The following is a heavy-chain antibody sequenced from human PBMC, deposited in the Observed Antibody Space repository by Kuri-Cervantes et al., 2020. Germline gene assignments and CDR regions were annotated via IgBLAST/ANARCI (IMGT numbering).Heavy chain of an antibody. CDR1: GFIFSAYE. CDR3: ASGIYAGKDY. D-gene: IGHD1-26*01. J-gene: IGHJ4*02. CDR2: ISNSGDTI. V-gene: IGHV3-48*03. Sequence: GESLKISCAASGFIFSAYEMNWVRQAPGKGLDWVSYISNSGDTIYYADSVKGRFTISRDNARNSLYLQMNSLRADDTAVYYCASGIYAGKDYWGQGTLVTVSS.